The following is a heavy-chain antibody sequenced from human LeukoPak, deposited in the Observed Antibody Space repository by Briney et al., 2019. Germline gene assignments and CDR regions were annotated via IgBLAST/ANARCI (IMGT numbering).Heavy chain of an antibody. D-gene: IGHD1-26*01. CDR2: IYYSGST. Sequence: SETLSLTCTVSGGSISSSSYYWGWIRQPPGKGLEWIGSIYYSGSTYYNPSLKSRVTISVDTSKNQFSLKLSSVTAADTAVYYCARVEIVGANAFDIWGQGTMVTVSS. J-gene: IGHJ3*02. V-gene: IGHV4-39*07. CDR1: GGSISSSSYY. CDR3: ARVEIVGANAFDI.